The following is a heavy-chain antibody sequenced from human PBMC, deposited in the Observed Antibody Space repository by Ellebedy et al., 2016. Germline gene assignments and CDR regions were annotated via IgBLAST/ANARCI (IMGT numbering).Heavy chain of an antibody. CDR2: INPNSGGT. J-gene: IGHJ6*02. CDR1: GYTFTGYY. D-gene: IGHD6-19*01. CDR3: ASPLPRSSGWYDRGPRSVAYYYYGMDV. Sequence: ASVKVSXXASGYTFTGYYMHWVRQAPGQGLEWMGWINPNSGGTNYAQKFQGRVTMTRDTSISTAYMELSRLRSDDTAVYYCASPLPRSSGWYDRGPRSVAYYYYGMDVWGQGTTVTVSS. V-gene: IGHV1-2*02.